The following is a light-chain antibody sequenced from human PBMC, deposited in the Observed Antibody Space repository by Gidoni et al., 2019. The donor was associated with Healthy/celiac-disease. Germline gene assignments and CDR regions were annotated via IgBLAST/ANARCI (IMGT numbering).Light chain of an antibody. CDR2: EAS. CDR1: QSVSSY. Sequence: EIVLTQSPATLSLSPGDRATLSCRASQSVSSYLAWYQQKPGQAPRLLIYEASNRATGIPAMFSGSGSGTDFTLTSSSLEPEDFAVYYCQQHSNWRGTFXPXTKVDIK. J-gene: IGKJ3*01. CDR3: QQHSNWRGT. V-gene: IGKV3-11*01.